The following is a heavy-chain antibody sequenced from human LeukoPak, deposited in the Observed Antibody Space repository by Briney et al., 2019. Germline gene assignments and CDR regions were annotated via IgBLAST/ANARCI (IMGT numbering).Heavy chain of an antibody. V-gene: IGHV4-4*02. Sequence: PSETLSLTCAVSGGSISSSNWWSWVRQPPGKGLEWIGEIYHSGSTNYNPSLKSRVTISVDKSKNQFSLKLSSVTAADTAVYYCARSATSYGSGSPYWYFDLWGRGTLVTVSS. D-gene: IGHD3-10*01. CDR3: ARSATSYGSGSPYWYFDL. CDR2: IYHSGST. CDR1: GGSISSSNW. J-gene: IGHJ2*01.